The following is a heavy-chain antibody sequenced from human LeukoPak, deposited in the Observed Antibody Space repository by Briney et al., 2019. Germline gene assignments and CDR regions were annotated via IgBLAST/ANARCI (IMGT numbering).Heavy chain of an antibody. Sequence: ASVKVSCKASGYTFTSYGISWVRQAPGQGLEWMGWISAYNGNTNYAQKLQDRVTMTTDTSTSTAYMELRSLRSDDTAVYYCARGPERGSREYSSSWYGSLEYFQHWGQGTLVTVSS. V-gene: IGHV1-18*01. J-gene: IGHJ1*01. CDR2: ISAYNGNT. D-gene: IGHD6-13*01. CDR3: ARGPERGSREYSSSWYGSLEYFQH. CDR1: GYTFTSYG.